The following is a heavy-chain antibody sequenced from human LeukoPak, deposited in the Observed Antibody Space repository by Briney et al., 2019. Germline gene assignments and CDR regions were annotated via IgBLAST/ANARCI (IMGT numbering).Heavy chain of an antibody. CDR3: ARDMSTRVTPISYAFDV. V-gene: IGHV1-46*01. J-gene: IGHJ3*01. D-gene: IGHD4-23*01. CDR1: ENTFTNYY. Sequence: ASVKVSCKASENTFTNYYMHWVRQAPRQGLEWLGIINPNGDRTNYAQTFQGRVTMTRDTSTTTVYMELSSLRSEDTAVYYCARDMSTRVTPISYAFDVWGQGTMVTVSS. CDR2: INPNGDRT.